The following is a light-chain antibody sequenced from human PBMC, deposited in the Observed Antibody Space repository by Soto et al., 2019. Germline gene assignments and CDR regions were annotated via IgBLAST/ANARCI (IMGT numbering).Light chain of an antibody. J-gene: IGKJ2*01. CDR3: QQYDNVPYT. CDR1: QDINNY. Sequence: DIQMTQSPSSLSASIGDRVTITCQASQDINNYLNWYQQKPGKAPKLLIYDASTLETGVPSRFSGSGSGTDFTLTLSSLQPEDIATYFCQQYDNVPYTFGQGTKLEI. V-gene: IGKV1-33*01. CDR2: DAS.